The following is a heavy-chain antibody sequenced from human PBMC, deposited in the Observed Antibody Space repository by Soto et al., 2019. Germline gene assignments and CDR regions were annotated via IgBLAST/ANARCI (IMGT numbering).Heavy chain of an antibody. CDR3: AHSHFEILTGPFDS. J-gene: IGHJ5*01. V-gene: IGHV2-5*01. CDR2: MYWHDDK. Sequence: CGPTLVNPTQTLTLTCTFSGASRTNTGGTVGWIRQPPGKALEWLALMYWHDDKRYNPSLRNRLTIANDTSKNRVVLTLANVGPVDTATYFCAHSHFEILTGPFDSWGRGTLVTVSS. CDR1: GASRTNTGGT. D-gene: IGHD3-9*01.